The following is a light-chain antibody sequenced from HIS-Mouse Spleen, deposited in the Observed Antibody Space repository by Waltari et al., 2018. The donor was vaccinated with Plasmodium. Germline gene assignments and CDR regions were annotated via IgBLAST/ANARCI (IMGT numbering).Light chain of an antibody. CDR3: QQYYSYLLT. V-gene: IGKV1-8*01. CDR2: AAS. Sequence: AIRMTQSPSSFSASTGDRVTITCRASQGISSYLAWYQQKPGKAPKLLIYAASTLQSGVPSSFSGSGSGTDFTLTISCLQSEDFVTYYCQQYYSYLLTFGGGTKVEIK. J-gene: IGKJ4*01. CDR1: QGISSY.